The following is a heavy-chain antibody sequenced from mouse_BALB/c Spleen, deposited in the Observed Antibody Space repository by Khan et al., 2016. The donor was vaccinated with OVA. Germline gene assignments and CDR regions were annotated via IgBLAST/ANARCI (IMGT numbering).Heavy chain of an antibody. D-gene: IGHD3-3*01. CDR1: GYSITSGYG. Sequence: EVQLVESGPGLVKPSQSLSLTCTVTGYSITSGYGWNWLRQFPGNKLEWMGYISYSGSTNYNPPLKSRISISRDTSKNQFFLQLNSVTTEDTATYYCARTARIKYWGKGTTLTVSS. V-gene: IGHV3-2*02. CDR3: ARTARIKY. J-gene: IGHJ2*01. CDR2: ISYSGST.